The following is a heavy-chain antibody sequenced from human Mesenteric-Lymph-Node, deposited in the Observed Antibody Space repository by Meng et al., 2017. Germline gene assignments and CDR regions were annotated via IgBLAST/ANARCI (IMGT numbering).Heavy chain of an antibody. CDR3: ARLTNRGLDY. CDR2: IYKSGST. D-gene: IGHD1-14*01. J-gene: IGHJ4*02. Sequence: QLQESGPGLVKPSRSLSLTCAVSGGSISSSNWWTWVRQPPGKGLEWIGEIYKSGSTKYNPSRKRRVTISVDKSQNQFSLKLSSVTAADTAVYYCARLTNRGLDYWGQGTLVAVSS. CDR1: GGSISSSNW. V-gene: IGHV4-4*02.